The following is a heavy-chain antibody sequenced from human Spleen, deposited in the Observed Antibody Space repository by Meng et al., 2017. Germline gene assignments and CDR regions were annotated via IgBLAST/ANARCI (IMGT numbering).Heavy chain of an antibody. Sequence: SVKVSCKASGYTFTSYDINWVRQAPGQGLEWMGGINAVFGTTNYAQKFHDRVTITADESTNTVYMELTRLTSEDSAVYFCARKAGNCISTTCYSLDYWGQGTLVTVSS. CDR2: INAVFGTT. V-gene: IGHV1-69*13. J-gene: IGHJ4*02. CDR1: GYTFTSYD. CDR3: ARKAGNCISTTCYSLDY. D-gene: IGHD2-2*01.